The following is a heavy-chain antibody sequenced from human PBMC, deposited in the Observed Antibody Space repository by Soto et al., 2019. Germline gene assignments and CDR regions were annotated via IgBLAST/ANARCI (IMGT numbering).Heavy chain of an antibody. J-gene: IGHJ3*02. CDR1: GRSGSSGGFY. Sequence: ETLSLTCTVSGRSGSSGGFYWSWFRQPPGKGLEWIGYIYYSGSTNYNNSLQIRVTISVDTSKNQFALKLSSVTGADTAVYYCTRLRRGYCSSTSCPDALEIWGQGTVVTVS. V-gene: IGHV4-61*08. D-gene: IGHD2-2*01. CDR3: TRLRRGYCSSTSCPDALEI. CDR2: IYYSGST.